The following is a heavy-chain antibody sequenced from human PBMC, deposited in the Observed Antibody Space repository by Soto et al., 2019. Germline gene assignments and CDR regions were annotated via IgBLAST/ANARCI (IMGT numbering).Heavy chain of an antibody. Sequence: VASVKVTCKASGGTFSSYTISWVRQAPGQGHEWMGRIIPILGIANYAQKFQGRVTITADKSTSTAYMELSSLRSEDTAVYYCARDWYDFWSGYHNWFDPWGQGTLVTVSS. CDR2: IIPILGIA. D-gene: IGHD3-3*01. V-gene: IGHV1-69*04. J-gene: IGHJ5*02. CDR3: ARDWYDFWSGYHNWFDP. CDR1: GGTFSSYT.